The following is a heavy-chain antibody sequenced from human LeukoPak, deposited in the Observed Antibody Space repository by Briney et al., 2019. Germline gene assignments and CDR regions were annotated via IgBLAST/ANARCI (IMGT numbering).Heavy chain of an antibody. CDR1: GFTFSSYA. Sequence: GSLRLSCAASGFTFSSYAMHWVRQAPGKGREWVAVISYDGSNKFYADSVKGRFTLSRDNSKNTLYLQMNSLRIEDTAVYYCGRGSVGFGELNYWGQGTLVTVSS. D-gene: IGHD3-10*01. V-gene: IGHV3-30-3*01. CDR3: GRGSVGFGELNY. CDR2: ISYDGSNK. J-gene: IGHJ4*02.